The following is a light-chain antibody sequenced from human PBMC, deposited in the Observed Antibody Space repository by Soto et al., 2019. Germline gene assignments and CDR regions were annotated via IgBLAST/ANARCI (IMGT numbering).Light chain of an antibody. Sequence: EIVLTQSPGTLSLSPGERATLSCRASQSVSNNYLAWYQQKPGQAPRLLIYGASNRATGIPDRFSGSGSGTDFTLTISRLEPEDFAVYYCQQYGSSLSITFGQGTRREIK. CDR2: GAS. CDR3: QQYGSSLSIT. CDR1: QSVSNNY. J-gene: IGKJ5*01. V-gene: IGKV3-20*01.